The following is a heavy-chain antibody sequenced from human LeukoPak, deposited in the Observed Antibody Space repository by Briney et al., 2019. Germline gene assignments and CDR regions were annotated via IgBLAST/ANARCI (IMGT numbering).Heavy chain of an antibody. D-gene: IGHD3-22*01. CDR3: ARSSANYYDSSGYYYVPPYYFDY. J-gene: IGHJ4*02. CDR2: SYYSGST. V-gene: IGHV4-39*01. Sequence: SETLSLTCTVSGGSISSSSYYWGWVRQPPGKVLEWIGSSYYSGSTYYNPSLKSRVTISVDTSKNQFSLKLSSVTAADTAVYYCARSSANYYDSSGYYYVPPYYFDYWGQGTLVTVSS. CDR1: GGSISSSSYY.